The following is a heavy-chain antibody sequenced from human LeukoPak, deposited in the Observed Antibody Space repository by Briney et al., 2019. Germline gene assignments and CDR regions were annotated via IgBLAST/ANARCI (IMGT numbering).Heavy chain of an antibody. CDR1: GGTISSGDYY. CDR2: IYYSGST. J-gene: IGHJ4*02. Sequence: SQTLSLTCTVSGGTISSGDYYWSWIRQPPGKGLEWIGYIYYSGSTYYNPSLKSRVTISVDTSKNQFSLKLSSVTAADTAVYYCARDLGAAAKGVDYWGQGTLVTVSS. D-gene: IGHD6-13*01. CDR3: ARDLGAAAKGVDY. V-gene: IGHV4-30-4*08.